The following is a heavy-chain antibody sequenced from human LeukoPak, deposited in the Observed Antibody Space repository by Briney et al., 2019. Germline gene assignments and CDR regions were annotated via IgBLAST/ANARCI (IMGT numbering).Heavy chain of an antibody. CDR1: GFTVSNNY. J-gene: IGHJ4*02. CDR2: IYSGSNT. V-gene: IGHV3-53*01. CDR3: ARQVGASTTFDS. D-gene: IGHD1-26*01. Sequence: GGSLRLSCAASGFTVSNNYMSWVRQAPGKGLEWVSAIYSGSNTYYSDSVKGRFTISRDNSKNTLYLQMNSLRAEDTAVYYCARQVGASTTFDSWGQGTLVTVSS.